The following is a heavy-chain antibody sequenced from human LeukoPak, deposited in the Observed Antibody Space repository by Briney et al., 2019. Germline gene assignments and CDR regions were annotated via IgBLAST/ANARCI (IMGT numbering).Heavy chain of an antibody. CDR3: ARGTIAAAGYYYFDY. J-gene: IGHJ4*02. V-gene: IGHV3-7*04. Sequence: PGGSLRLSCAASGXTFSSYWMSWVLQAPGKGLEWVANIKQDGSEKYYVDSVKGRFTISRDNAKNSLYLQMNSLRAEDTAVYYCARGTIAAAGYYYFDYWGQGIQVTVSS. D-gene: IGHD6-13*01. CDR2: IKQDGSEK. CDR1: GXTFSSYW.